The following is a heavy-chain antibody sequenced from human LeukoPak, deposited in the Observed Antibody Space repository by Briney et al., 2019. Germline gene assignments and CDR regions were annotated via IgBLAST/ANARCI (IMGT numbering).Heavy chain of an antibody. D-gene: IGHD3-10*01. V-gene: IGHV1-18*01. CDR3: ARDFGILGGAGGSSY. Sequence: GAPVKVSCKASGYTFTSYGISWVRQAPGQGLEWMGWISAYNGNTNYAQKLQGRVTMTTDTSTSTAYMELRSLRSDDTAVYYRARDFGILGGAGGSSYGGQEPLVTVSS. CDR2: ISAYNGNT. J-gene: IGHJ4*02. CDR1: GYTFTSYG.